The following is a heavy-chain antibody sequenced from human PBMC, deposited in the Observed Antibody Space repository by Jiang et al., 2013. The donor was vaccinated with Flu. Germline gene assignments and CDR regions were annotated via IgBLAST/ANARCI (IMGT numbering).Heavy chain of an antibody. CDR2: IYYSGST. CDR3: ARDSAVLWFGGGPRSYYWYFDL. J-gene: IGHJ2*01. V-gene: IGHV4-59*01. Sequence: PGLVKPSETLSLTCTVSGGSISSYYWSWIRQPPGKGLEWIGYIYYSGSTNYNPSLKSRVTISVDTSKNQFSLKLSSVTAADTAVYYCARDSAVLWFGGGPRSYYWYFDLWGRGTLVTVSS. CDR1: GGSISSYY. D-gene: IGHD3-10*01.